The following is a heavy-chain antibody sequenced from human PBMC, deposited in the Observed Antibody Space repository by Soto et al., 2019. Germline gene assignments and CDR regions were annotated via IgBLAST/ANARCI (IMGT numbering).Heavy chain of an antibody. CDR2: IYSGGLT. J-gene: IGHJ4*02. D-gene: IGHD5-12*01. CDR1: GFTVSSNY. V-gene: IGHV3-66*01. CDR3: ARTISGDSSLYFDC. Sequence: EVQLVESGGGLVQPGGSLRLSCAASGFTVSSNYMNWVRQAPGKGLEWVSVIYSGGLTSYADSVKGRFTISRDNSNNTLYLQMNSLRTEDTAVYYCARTISGDSSLYFDCWGQGTLVTVSS.